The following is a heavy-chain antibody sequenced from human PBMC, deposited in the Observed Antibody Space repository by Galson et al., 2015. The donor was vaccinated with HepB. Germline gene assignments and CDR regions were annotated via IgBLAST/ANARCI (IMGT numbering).Heavy chain of an antibody. Sequence: SETLSLTCAVYGGSFSGYYWSWIRQPPGKGLEWIGEINHSGSTNYNPSLKSRVTISVDTSKNQFSLKLSSVTAADTAVYYCARVALGDFWSGYPYYFDYWGQGTLVTVSS. J-gene: IGHJ4*02. CDR2: INHSGST. D-gene: IGHD3-3*01. CDR3: ARVALGDFWSGYPYYFDY. CDR1: GGSFSGYY. V-gene: IGHV4-34*01.